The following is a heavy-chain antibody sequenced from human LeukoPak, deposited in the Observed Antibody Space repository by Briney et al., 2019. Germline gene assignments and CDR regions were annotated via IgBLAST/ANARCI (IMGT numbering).Heavy chain of an antibody. D-gene: IGHD3-10*01. CDR3: AAGVRGVAIPSDY. V-gene: IGHV1-58*01. CDR1: GFTFTSSA. J-gene: IGHJ4*02. CDR2: IVVSSGNT. Sequence: GTSVNVSCKASGFTFTSSAVQWVRQARGQRLEWIGWIVVSSGNTNYAQKFQERVTITRDMSTSTAYMELSSLRSEDTAVYYCAAGVRGVAIPSDYWGQGTLVTVSS.